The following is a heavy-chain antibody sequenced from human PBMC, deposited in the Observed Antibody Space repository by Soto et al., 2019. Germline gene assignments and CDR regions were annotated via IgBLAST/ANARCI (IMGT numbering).Heavy chain of an antibody. J-gene: IGHJ4*02. Sequence: SETLSLTCTVSGGPISSYYWSWIRQPPGKGLEWIGYIYYSGSTNYNPSLKSRVTISVDTSKNQFSLKLSSVTAADTAVYYCATSSAEYYDFWSGYRNSDSFYFDYWGQGTLVTVSS. CDR3: ATSSAEYYDFWSGYRNSDSFYFDY. V-gene: IGHV4-59*01. CDR1: GGPISSYY. D-gene: IGHD3-3*01. CDR2: IYYSGST.